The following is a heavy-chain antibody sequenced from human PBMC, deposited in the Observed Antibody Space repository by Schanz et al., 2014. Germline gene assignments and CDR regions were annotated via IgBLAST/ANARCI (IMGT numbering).Heavy chain of an antibody. D-gene: IGHD5-12*01. V-gene: IGHV3-30*04. J-gene: IGHJ3*01. CDR1: GFTFSSYA. CDR3: ARDGGRDGYNLAFDA. CDR2: ISFDGNNK. Sequence: QVQLVESGGGVVQPGRSLRLSCVASGFTFSSYAMHWVRQAPGKGLEWVAVISFDGNNKHYADSVKGRFTISRDNSKNTLHLQMNSLRAEDTAVYFCARDGGRDGYNLAFDAWGQGTLVTVSS.